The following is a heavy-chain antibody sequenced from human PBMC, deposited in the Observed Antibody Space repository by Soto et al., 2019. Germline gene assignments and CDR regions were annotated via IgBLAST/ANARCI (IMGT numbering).Heavy chain of an antibody. CDR1: GYSFTSYG. CDR2: VSGYNADT. D-gene: IGHD3-16*02. Sequence: ASVKVSCKASGYSFTSYGISWVRQAPGQGLEWKGWVSGYNADTIYVQKFQGRVTMTTDTSTSPAHMELRSLRDDATDVYYFARAPRIETAASGIRDFDYWGQGTQVTFSS. V-gene: IGHV1-18*01. J-gene: IGHJ4*02. CDR3: ARAPRIETAASGIRDFDY.